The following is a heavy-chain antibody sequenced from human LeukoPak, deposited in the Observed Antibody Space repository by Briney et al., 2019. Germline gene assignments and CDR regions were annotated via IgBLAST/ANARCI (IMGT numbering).Heavy chain of an antibody. CDR1: GFTFSSYG. Sequence: GRSLRLSCAASGFTFSSYGMHWVRQAPGKGLEWVAAISYDGSNKYYADSVKGRFTISRDNSKNTLYLQMNSLRAEDTAVYYCANEPPNCSSTSCPEGMDVWGQGTTVTVSS. V-gene: IGHV3-30*18. CDR2: ISYDGSNK. CDR3: ANEPPNCSSTSCPEGMDV. D-gene: IGHD2-2*01. J-gene: IGHJ6*02.